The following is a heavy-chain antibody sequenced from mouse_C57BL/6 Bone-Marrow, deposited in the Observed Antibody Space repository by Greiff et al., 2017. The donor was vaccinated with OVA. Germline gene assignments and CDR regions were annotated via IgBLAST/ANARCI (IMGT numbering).Heavy chain of an antibody. CDR2: IYPGNSDT. V-gene: IGHV1-5*01. Sequence: EVMLVESGTVLARPGASVKMSCKTSGYTFTSYWMHWVKQRPGQGLEWIGAIYPGNSDTSYNQKFKGKAKLTAVTSASTADMELSSLTNEDSAVYYCTRSPLATVDWYFDVWGTGTTVTVSS. CDR1: GYTFTSYW. J-gene: IGHJ1*03. CDR3: TRSPLATVDWYFDV. D-gene: IGHD1-1*01.